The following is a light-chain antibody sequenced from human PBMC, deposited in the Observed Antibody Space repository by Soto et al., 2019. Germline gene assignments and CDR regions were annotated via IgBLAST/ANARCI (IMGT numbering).Light chain of an antibody. Sequence: EIVMTQYPATLSVSAGERAALSCRASQSVGNSLAWYQEKPGQAPRLLLYRASNSATGIADRFSGSGSGTEFTRTISSLQTEDFEVYYCQQYKNWYSFGQGTKLEIK. CDR2: RAS. V-gene: IGKV3-15*01. J-gene: IGKJ2*01. CDR3: QQYKNWYS. CDR1: QSVGNS.